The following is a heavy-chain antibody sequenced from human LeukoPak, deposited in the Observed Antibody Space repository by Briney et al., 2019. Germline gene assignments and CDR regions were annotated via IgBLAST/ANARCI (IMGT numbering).Heavy chain of an antibody. CDR2: INPNSGGT. J-gene: IGHJ4*02. CDR3: ARDVSSSWYYFDY. D-gene: IGHD6-13*01. CDR1: GYTFTGYY. V-gene: IGHV1-2*02. Sequence: ASVKVSCKASGYTFTGYYMHWVRQAPGQGLEWMGWINPNSGGTNYAQKFQGRVTMTRDTSISTAYMELSRLRSDDTAVYYCARDVSSSWYYFDYWGQGTLVTVSS.